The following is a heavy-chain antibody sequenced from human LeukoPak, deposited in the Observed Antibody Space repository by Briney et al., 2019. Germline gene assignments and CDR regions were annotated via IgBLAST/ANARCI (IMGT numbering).Heavy chain of an antibody. CDR3: ARDGDSSGYYYVYFDY. CDR2: INHSGST. D-gene: IGHD3-22*01. Sequence: SETLSLTCTVSGGSISSSSYYWSWIRQPPGKGLEWIGEINHSGSTNYNPSLKSRVTISVDTSKNQFSLKLSSVTAADTAVYYCARDGDSSGYYYVYFDYWGQGTLVTVSS. CDR1: GGSISSSSYY. J-gene: IGHJ4*02. V-gene: IGHV4-39*07.